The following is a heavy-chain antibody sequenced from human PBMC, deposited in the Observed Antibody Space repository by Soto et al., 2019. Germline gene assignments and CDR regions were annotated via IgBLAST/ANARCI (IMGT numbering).Heavy chain of an antibody. V-gene: IGHV5-51*01. CDR2: IYPGYSDT. D-gene: IGHD3-22*01. CDR3: ARRYYDSSGYYSGPSYYFDC. Sequence: PGDSLKISSKGSGYSLTSYWIGWVRQMPGKGLEWMGIIYPGYSDTRYSPSFQGPVTISADKSISTAYLQWSSLKASDTAMYYCARRYYDSSGYYSGPSYYFDCWGQGPLVTVPS. J-gene: IGHJ4*02. CDR1: GYSLTSYW.